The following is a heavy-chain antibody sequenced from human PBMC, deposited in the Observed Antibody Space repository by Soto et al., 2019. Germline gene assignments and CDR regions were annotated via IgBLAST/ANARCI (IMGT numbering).Heavy chain of an antibody. D-gene: IGHD5-12*01. CDR2: IIPTFGTA. Sequence: SVKASCKASGGTFSSYAISWVRQAPGQGLEWMGGIIPTFGTANYAQKFQGRVTITADESTSTAYMELSSLRSEDTAVYYCARGRWLQGDYYYYGMDVWGQGTTVTVSS. J-gene: IGHJ6*02. V-gene: IGHV1-69*13. CDR3: ARGRWLQGDYYYYGMDV. CDR1: GGTFSSYA.